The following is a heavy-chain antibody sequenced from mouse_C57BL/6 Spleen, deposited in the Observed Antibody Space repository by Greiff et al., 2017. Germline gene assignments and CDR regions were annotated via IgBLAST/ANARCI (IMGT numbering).Heavy chain of an antibody. CDR1: GFNIKNTY. J-gene: IGHJ3*01. CDR3: AREDLDCDWFAY. CDR2: IDPANGNT. V-gene: IGHV14-3*01. Sequence: VQLKQSVAELVRPGASVKLSCTASGFNIKNTYMHWVKQRPEQGLEWIARIDPANGNTKYAPTFQGKATITADTSSNTAYLQLSRLTSEDTAIYYCAREDLDCDWFAYWGQGTLVTVSA.